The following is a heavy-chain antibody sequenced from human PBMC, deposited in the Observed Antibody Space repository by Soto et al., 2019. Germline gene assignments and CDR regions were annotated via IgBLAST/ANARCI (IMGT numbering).Heavy chain of an antibody. D-gene: IGHD2-2*01. CDR3: AKEGTTSPYNCFDP. Sequence: PGGSLRLSCAASGFTFSSYAMHWVRQAPGKGLEWVAVISYDGSNKYYADSVKGRFTISRDNSKNTLYLQMSSLRAEDTAGYYCAKEGTTSPYNCFDPWGQGTLVTVSS. J-gene: IGHJ5*02. V-gene: IGHV3-30-3*01. CDR2: ISYDGSNK. CDR1: GFTFSSYA.